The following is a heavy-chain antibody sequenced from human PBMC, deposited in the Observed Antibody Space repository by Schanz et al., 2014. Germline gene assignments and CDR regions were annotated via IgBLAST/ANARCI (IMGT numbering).Heavy chain of an antibody. Sequence: EVQLVESGGGLVQPGGSLRLSCAASGFTFDDHAMHWVRQVPGKGLEWVSGISWNSGNIAYADSVKGRFTISRDNAKNSLYLQMNSLRAEDTAVYYCAREKRRTEVVLDHWGQGTLVTVS. CDR2: ISWNSGNI. CDR3: AREKRRTEVVLDH. V-gene: IGHV3-9*01. J-gene: IGHJ4*02. CDR1: GFTFDDHA.